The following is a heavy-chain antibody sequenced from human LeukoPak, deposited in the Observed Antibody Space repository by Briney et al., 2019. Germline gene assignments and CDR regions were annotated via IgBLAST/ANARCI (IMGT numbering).Heavy chain of an antibody. CDR3: ASISLGYCSSTSCLNWFDP. J-gene: IGHJ5*02. D-gene: IGHD2-2*01. V-gene: IGHV1-69*13. CDR1: GGTFSSYA. CDR2: IIPIFGTA. Sequence: ASVKVSCKASGGTFSSYAISRVRQAPGQGLEWMGGIIPIFGTANYAQKFQGRVTITADESTSTAYMELSSLRSEDTAVYYCASISLGYCSSTSCLNWFDPWGQGTLVTVSS.